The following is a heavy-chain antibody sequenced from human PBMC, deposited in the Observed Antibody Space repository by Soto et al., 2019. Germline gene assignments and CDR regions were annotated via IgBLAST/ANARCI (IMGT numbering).Heavy chain of an antibody. V-gene: IGHV3-30-3*01. CDR1: GFTFSSYA. CDR2: ISYDGSNK. Sequence: GGSLRLSCAASGFTFSSYAMHWVRQAPGKGLERVAVISYDGSNKYYADSVKGRFTISRDNSKNTLYLQMNSLRAEDTAVYYCARDLISSSYLGSYYYGMDVWGQGTTVTVSS. J-gene: IGHJ6*02. D-gene: IGHD6-6*01. CDR3: ARDLISSSYLGSYYYGMDV.